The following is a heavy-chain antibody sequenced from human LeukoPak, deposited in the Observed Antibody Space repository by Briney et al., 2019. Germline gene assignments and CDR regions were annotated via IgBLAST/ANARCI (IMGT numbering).Heavy chain of an antibody. CDR3: AKDLWGTWLVPDFDS. J-gene: IGHJ4*02. V-gene: IGHV3-23*01. D-gene: IGHD6-19*01. CDR1: GFTFSSYA. CDR2: ISGSGGST. Sequence: GGSLRLSCAASGFTFSSYAMSWVRQAPGKGLEWVSAISGSGGSTYYADSAKGRFTISRDNSKNTLYLQMNSLRAEDTAVYYCAKDLWGTWLVPDFDSWGQGTLVTVSS.